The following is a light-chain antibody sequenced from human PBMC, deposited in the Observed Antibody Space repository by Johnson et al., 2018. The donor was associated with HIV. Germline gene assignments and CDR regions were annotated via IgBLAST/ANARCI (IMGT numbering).Light chain of an antibody. V-gene: IGLV1-51*01. CDR3: GTWDSSLSAEF. CDR2: DNN. Sequence: QSVLTQPPSVSAAPGQKVTISCSGSSSNIGNNYVSWYQQLPGTAPKLLIYDNNKRPSGIPDRFSGSKSGTSAHLGITGIQTGDEADYYCGTWDSSLSAEFFVTGTKVTVL. CDR1: SSNIGNNY. J-gene: IGLJ1*01.